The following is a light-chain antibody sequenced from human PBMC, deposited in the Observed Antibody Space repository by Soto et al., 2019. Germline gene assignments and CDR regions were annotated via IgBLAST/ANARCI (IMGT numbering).Light chain of an antibody. J-gene: IGKJ5*01. CDR3: QQRSNWPIT. Sequence: TQSPATLSLSPGERATLSCRASQSVSRYLAWYQQKPGQAPRLLIYDAYNRATGIPARFSGSGSGTDFTLTISRLEPEDFAVYYCQQRSNWPITFGQGTRLEIK. V-gene: IGKV3-11*01. CDR1: QSVSRY. CDR2: DAY.